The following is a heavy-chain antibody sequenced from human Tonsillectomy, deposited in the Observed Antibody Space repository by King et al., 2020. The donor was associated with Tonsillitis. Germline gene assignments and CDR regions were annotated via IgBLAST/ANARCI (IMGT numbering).Heavy chain of an antibody. Sequence: ITLKESGPKLVRPTQTLTLTCTFSGFSLTTSGVGVGWIRQPPGKALEWLALIYWNDDKRYSPSLKSRLTITKDTSKNQVVLTMTNMDPVDTATYYCAHVLIPHYYESRGPRAFDIWGQGTMVTVSS. CDR3: AHVLIPHYYESRGPRAFDI. CDR1: GFSLTTSGVG. V-gene: IGHV2-5*01. J-gene: IGHJ3*02. D-gene: IGHD3-22*01. CDR2: IYWNDDK.